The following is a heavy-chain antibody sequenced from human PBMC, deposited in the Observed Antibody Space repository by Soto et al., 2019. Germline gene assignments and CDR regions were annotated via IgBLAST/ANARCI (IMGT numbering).Heavy chain of an antibody. V-gene: IGHV3-53*01. CDR1: GLTVSSYA. Sequence: EVQLVESGGGLIQPGGSLRLSCAVSGLTVSSYAMSWVRQAPGEGLEWVSVIYASDSTHYADSVKGRFTISRDNSKNTLFLQMNSLRAEVTAVYYCAKGWMDVWGQGTTVTVS. J-gene: IGHJ6*02. CDR3: AKGWMDV. CDR2: IYASDST.